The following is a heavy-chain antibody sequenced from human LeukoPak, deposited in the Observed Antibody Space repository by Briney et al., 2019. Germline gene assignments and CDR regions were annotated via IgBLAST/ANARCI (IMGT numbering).Heavy chain of an antibody. V-gene: IGHV5-51*01. Sequence: GASLQISCKGSGYSFTFYWIGWVRQMPGKGLEWMGIIYPGDSDTRYSPSFQGQVTISADKSISTAYLQWSSLKASDTAMYYCARHPRRNYYDSSGYTYAFDIWGQGTMVTVSS. CDR3: ARHPRRNYYDSSGYTYAFDI. D-gene: IGHD3-22*01. CDR2: IYPGDSDT. CDR1: GYSFTFYW. J-gene: IGHJ3*02.